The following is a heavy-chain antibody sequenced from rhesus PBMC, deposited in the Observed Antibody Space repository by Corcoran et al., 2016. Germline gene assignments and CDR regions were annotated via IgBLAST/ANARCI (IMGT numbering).Heavy chain of an antibody. Sequence: QLQLQESGPGLVKPSETLSLTCAVSGGSVSSSNWWTWIRQPPGKGLECIGRIAGSGGSTSYNPSLTSRVTISTDTSKDQFSLKVSSVPAADPAVYYCARGGGWPDYWGQGVLVTVSS. CDR1: GGSVSSSNW. J-gene: IGHJ4*01. CDR3: ARGGGWPDY. D-gene: IGHD6-25*01. CDR2: IAGSGGST. V-gene: IGHV4-57*01.